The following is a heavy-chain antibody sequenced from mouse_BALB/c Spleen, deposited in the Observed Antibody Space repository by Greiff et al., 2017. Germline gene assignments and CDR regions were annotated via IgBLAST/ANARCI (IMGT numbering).Heavy chain of an antibody. Sequence: QVQLQQSGAELVKPGASVKLSCKASGYTFTSYYMYWVKQRPGQGLEWIGEINPSNGGTNFNEKFKSKATLTVDKSSSTAYMQLSSLTSEDSAVYYCTRWDGYPWYFDVWGAGTTVTVSS. D-gene: IGHD2-3*01. CDR3: TRWDGYPWYFDV. CDR2: INPSNGGT. V-gene: IGHV1S81*02. J-gene: IGHJ1*01. CDR1: GYTFTSYY.